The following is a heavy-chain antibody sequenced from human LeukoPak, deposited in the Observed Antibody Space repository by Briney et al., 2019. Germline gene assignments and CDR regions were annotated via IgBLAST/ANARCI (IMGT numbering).Heavy chain of an antibody. V-gene: IGHV1-2*02. CDR1: GYTFADYY. CDR3: ARDYGDNNWFDH. Sequence: GASVKLSCKASGYTFADYYVHWVRQALGQGLECMGWINPKTNGTNFALKFLGRVTMTRDTSTSTVYMELSSLRSEDTAVYYCARDYGDNNWFDHWGQGTLVTVSS. D-gene: IGHD4-17*01. J-gene: IGHJ5*02. CDR2: INPKTNGT.